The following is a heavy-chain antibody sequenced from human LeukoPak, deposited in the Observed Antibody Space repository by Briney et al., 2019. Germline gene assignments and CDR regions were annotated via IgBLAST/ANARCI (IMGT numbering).Heavy chain of an antibody. CDR2: IYHSGST. Sequence: SQTLSLTCTVSGGSISSGGYYWSWIRQPPGKGLEWIGYIYHSGSTYYNPSLKSRVTISVDRSKNQFSLKLSSVTAADTAVYYCARDRPSYYFDYWGQGTLVTVSS. D-gene: IGHD3-16*02. CDR1: GGSISSGGYY. V-gene: IGHV4-30-2*01. J-gene: IGHJ4*02. CDR3: ARDRPSYYFDY.